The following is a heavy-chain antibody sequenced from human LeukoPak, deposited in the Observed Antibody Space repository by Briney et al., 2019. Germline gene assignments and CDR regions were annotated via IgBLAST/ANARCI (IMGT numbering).Heavy chain of an antibody. D-gene: IGHD3-10*01. J-gene: IGHJ4*02. V-gene: IGHV4-34*01. Sequence: SETLSLTCAVYGGSFSGYYWSWNRQPPGKGLEWIGEINHSGSTNYNPSLKSRVTISVDTSKNQFSLKLSSVTAADTAVYYCARGLTLLWFGGRYPTPLGYWGQGTLVTVSS. CDR1: GGSFSGYY. CDR2: INHSGST. CDR3: ARGLTLLWFGGRYPTPLGY.